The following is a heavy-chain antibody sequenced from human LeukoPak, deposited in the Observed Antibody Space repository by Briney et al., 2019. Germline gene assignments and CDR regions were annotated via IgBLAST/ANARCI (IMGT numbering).Heavy chain of an antibody. D-gene: IGHD6-13*01. CDR2: IYHSGST. CDR3: ARATQSIAAAAIFDY. Sequence: SETLSLTCTVSGYSISSGYYWGWIRQPPGKGLEWIGSIYHSGSTYYNPSLKSRVTISVDTSKNQFSLKLSSVTAADTAVYYCARATQSIAAAAIFDYWGQGTLVTVSS. V-gene: IGHV4-38-2*02. J-gene: IGHJ4*02. CDR1: GYSISSGYY.